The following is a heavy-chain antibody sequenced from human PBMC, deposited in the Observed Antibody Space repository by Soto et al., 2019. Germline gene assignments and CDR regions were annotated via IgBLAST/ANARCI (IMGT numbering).Heavy chain of an antibody. Sequence: PSETLSLTCTVSGGSISSGGYYWSWIRQHPGKGLEWIGYIYYSGSTYYNPSLKSRVTISVDTSKNQFSLKLSSVTAADTAVYYCARALTPGTARLNWFDPWGQGTLVTVSS. V-gene: IGHV4-31*03. CDR2: IYYSGST. D-gene: IGHD6-6*01. CDR1: GGSISSGGYY. J-gene: IGHJ5*02. CDR3: ARALTPGTARLNWFDP.